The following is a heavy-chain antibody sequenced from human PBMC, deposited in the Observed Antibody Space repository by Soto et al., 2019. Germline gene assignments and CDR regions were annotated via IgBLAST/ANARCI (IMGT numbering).Heavy chain of an antibody. CDR3: AKSLSSSSWYVGYYYGMDV. V-gene: IGHV3-48*01. Sequence: EVQLVESGGGLVQPGGSLRLSCAASGFTFSSYSMNWVRQAPGKGLEWVSYISSSSTIYYADSVKGRFTISRDNAKNSLYLQMNRLRAEDTAVYYCAKSLSSSSWYVGYYYGMDVWGQGTTVTVSS. CDR2: ISSSSTI. CDR1: GFTFSSYS. J-gene: IGHJ6*02. D-gene: IGHD6-13*01.